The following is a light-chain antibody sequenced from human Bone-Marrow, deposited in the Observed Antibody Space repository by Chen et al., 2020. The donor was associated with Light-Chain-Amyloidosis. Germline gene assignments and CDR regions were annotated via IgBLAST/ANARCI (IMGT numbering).Light chain of an antibody. Sequence: QSALTQPRSVSGSPGQSVAISCTGTSSDVGGYNYVSWYQQHPGKAPKLIIYGVSERPSGVPDRVSGAKSGNTASLTISGLQAEDEADYYCCSYAGTYTFFVFGTGTKVTVL. V-gene: IGLV2-11*01. CDR3: CSYAGTYTFFV. CDR2: GVS. J-gene: IGLJ1*01. CDR1: SSDVGGYNY.